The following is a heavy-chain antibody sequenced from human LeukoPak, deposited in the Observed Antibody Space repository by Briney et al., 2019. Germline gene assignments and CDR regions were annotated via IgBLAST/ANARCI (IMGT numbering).Heavy chain of an antibody. Sequence: ASVKVSCKASGYTFTSYGISWVRQAPGQGLEWLGWISTYNGDPKYAQKVQGRVTMSTDTSTSTAYMELRSLRSDDTAVYYCARDAVVGATLRGALFYWFDPWGQGTLVTVSS. CDR2: ISTYNGDP. CDR3: ARDAVVGATLRGALFYWFDP. J-gene: IGHJ5*02. CDR1: GYTFTSYG. V-gene: IGHV1-18*01. D-gene: IGHD1-26*01.